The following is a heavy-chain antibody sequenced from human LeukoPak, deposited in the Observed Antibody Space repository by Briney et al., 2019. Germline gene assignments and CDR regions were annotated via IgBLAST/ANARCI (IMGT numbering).Heavy chain of an antibody. J-gene: IGHJ6*02. D-gene: IGHD2-15*01. Sequence: PGRSLRLSCAASGFTFSNYGMHWVRQAPGKGLEWVAVISYDESDKYYADSVKGRCTISRDNSKNTLYLQMNSLRPDDTAVYYCAKGVVAATNAAYYGMDVWGQGTTVTVSS. CDR3: AKGVVAATNAAYYGMDV. CDR1: GFTFSNYG. CDR2: ISYDESDK. V-gene: IGHV3-30*18.